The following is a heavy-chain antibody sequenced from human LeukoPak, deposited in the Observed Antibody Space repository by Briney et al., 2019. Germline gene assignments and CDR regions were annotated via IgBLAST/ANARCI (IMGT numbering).Heavy chain of an antibody. V-gene: IGHV3-30*02. D-gene: IGHD6-13*01. Sequence: PGGSLSLSCAASGFTFSSYGMHWVRQAPGKGLEWVAFIRYDGSNKYYADSVKGRFTISRDNSKNTLYLQMNSLRAEDTAVYYCAHIIAAAGTGLDYWGQGTLVTVSS. CDR2: IRYDGSNK. J-gene: IGHJ4*02. CDR3: AHIIAAAGTGLDY. CDR1: GFTFSSYG.